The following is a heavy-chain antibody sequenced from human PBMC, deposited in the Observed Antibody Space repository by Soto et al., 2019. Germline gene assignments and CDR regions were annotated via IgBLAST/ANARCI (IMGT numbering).Heavy chain of an antibody. CDR3: ARMGDLWSGPGELDP. Sequence: SETLSLTCTVSGGSISSSTYYWAWNRQSPGKGLEWIGSVYYNGFTYYNPSLKSRVTISVDTSKNQFSLKLTSVTAADTAVYYCARMGDLWSGPGELDPWGQGTLVTVSS. J-gene: IGHJ5*02. D-gene: IGHD3-3*01. V-gene: IGHV4-39*01. CDR2: VYYNGFT. CDR1: GGSISSSTYY.